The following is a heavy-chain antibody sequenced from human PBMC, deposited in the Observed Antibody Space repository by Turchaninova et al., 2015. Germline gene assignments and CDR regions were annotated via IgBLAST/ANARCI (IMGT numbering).Heavy chain of an antibody. J-gene: IGHJ6*02. CDR1: GFIGSRKH. D-gene: IGHD3-10*01. Sequence: EVQLVESGGGLFQHGGSLRLSCAASGFIGSRKHLSWVRQAPGKGLEWVSVIYSGGRTYYADAVKGRFTISGDNSKNTWYLQMNSLRGDDTGVYYCVKNRGYGMDVWGQGTTVTVAS. V-gene: IGHV3-53*01. CDR3: VKNRGYGMDV. CDR2: IYSGGRT.